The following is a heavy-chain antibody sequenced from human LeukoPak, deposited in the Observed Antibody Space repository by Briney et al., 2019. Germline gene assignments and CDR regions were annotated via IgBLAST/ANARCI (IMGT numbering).Heavy chain of an antibody. CDR1: GFTVSSNY. D-gene: IGHD1-26*01. V-gene: IGHV3-53*01. J-gene: IGHJ3*02. Sequence: GGSLRLSCAASGFTVSSNYMSWVRQAPGKGLEWVSVIYSGGSTYYADSVKGRFTISRDNSKNTLYLQMNSLRAEDTAVYYCARVYSGSYSRAFDIWGQGTMVTVSS. CDR2: IYSGGST. CDR3: ARVYSGSYSRAFDI.